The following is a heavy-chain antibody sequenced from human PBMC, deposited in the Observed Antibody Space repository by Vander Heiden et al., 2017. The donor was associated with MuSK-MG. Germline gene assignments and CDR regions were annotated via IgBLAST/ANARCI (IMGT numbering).Heavy chain of an antibody. D-gene: IGHD3-22*01. J-gene: IGHJ4*02. V-gene: IGHV3-48*01. CDR1: GFTFSSYS. CDR3: ARESGYSYQDS. Sequence: EVQLVESGGGLLQPGGSLRLPCAASGFTFSSYSMTWVRQAPGKGLEWLSYISGSSTAIYYADSAKGRFTVSRDNAKSSLYLQMNSLRAEDTAVYYCARESGYSYQDSWGQGTLVTVSS. CDR2: ISGSSTAI.